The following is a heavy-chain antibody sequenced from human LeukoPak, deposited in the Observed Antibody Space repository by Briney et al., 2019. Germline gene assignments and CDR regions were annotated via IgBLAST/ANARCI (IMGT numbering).Heavy chain of an antibody. V-gene: IGHV1-2*02. D-gene: IGHD2-15*01. CDR1: GYTFTGYY. CDR2: INPNSGGT. J-gene: IGHJ4*02. Sequence: ASVKVSCKASGYTFTGYYMHWVRQAPGQGLEWMGWINPNSGGTNYAQKLQGRVTMTSDTSISTAYMEVSSLKSDDTAVYYCAREGGNGGFDYWGQGTLVTVSS. CDR3: AREGGNGGFDY.